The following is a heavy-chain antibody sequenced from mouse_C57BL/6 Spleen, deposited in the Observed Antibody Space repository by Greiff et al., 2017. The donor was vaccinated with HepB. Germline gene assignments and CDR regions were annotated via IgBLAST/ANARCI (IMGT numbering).Heavy chain of an antibody. V-gene: IGHV1-76*01. Sequence: QVQLQQSGAELVRPGASVKLSCKASGYTFTDYYINWVKQRPGQGLEWIARIYPGSGNTYYNEKFKGKATLTAEKSSSTAYMQLSSLTSEDSAVYLCARSYYGSSYAMDYWGQGTSVTVSS. CDR1: GYTFTDYY. CDR2: IYPGSGNT. CDR3: ARSYYGSSYAMDY. J-gene: IGHJ4*01. D-gene: IGHD1-1*01.